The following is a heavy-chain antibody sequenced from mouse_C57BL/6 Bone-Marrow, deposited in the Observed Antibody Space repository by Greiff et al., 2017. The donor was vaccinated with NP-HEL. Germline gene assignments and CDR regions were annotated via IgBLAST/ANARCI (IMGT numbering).Heavy chain of an antibody. J-gene: IGHJ2*01. Sequence: QVQLQQSGAELVRPGASVTLSCKASGYTFTDYEMHWVKQTPVHGLEWIGAIDPGTGGTAYNQKFKGKAILTADKSSSTAYMELRSLTSEDSAVYYCTRWAYYFDYWGQGTTLTVSS. CDR3: TRWAYYFDY. CDR1: GYTFTDYE. V-gene: IGHV1-15*01. CDR2: IDPGTGGT.